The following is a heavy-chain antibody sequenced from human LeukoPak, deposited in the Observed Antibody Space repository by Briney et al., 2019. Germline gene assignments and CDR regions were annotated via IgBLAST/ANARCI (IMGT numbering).Heavy chain of an antibody. Sequence: VRSLRLSCAASGVTFSSYAMDCVRQAPGEGLWWGAGISYDGSNKYYADSVKGRFAISRDNSQNTLYLQMNSLRAADTAVYFCARAVYSNYNWFDPWGQGTLVTVSS. V-gene: IGHV3-30*01. J-gene: IGHJ5*02. CDR2: ISYDGSNK. CDR3: ARAVYSNYNWFDP. CDR1: GVTFSSYA. D-gene: IGHD4-11*01.